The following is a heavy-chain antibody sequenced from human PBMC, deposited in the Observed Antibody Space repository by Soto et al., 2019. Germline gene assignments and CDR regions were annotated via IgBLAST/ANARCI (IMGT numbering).Heavy chain of an antibody. D-gene: IGHD1-26*01. V-gene: IGHV4-31*03. CDR1: GDSISSGGYY. Sequence: QVQPQESGPGLVKPSQTLSLTCTVSGDSISSGGYYWSWIRQPPGKGLEWIGYIYHDGSTYYNPSRMSRVIRSVDTSKHQISLNLSSVAAADTAVYYCARLTWELADYWGQGTLVIVSS. J-gene: IGHJ4*02. CDR2: IYHDGST. CDR3: ARLTWELADY.